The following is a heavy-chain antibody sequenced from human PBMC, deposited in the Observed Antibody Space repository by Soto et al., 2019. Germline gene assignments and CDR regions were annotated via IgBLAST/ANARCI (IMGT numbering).Heavy chain of an antibody. Sequence: QVQLVESGGGVVQPGRSLRLSCAASGFTFTTYAMHWVRQAPGKGLEWVTLISYDGSNKFYADSVKGRFTISRDNSENTLYLQMNSLRAVDTPVYYCAEGGYAGRYYGGGYFDSWGQGTLVTVSS. V-gene: IGHV3-30*18. J-gene: IGHJ4*02. CDR2: ISYDGSNK. D-gene: IGHD1-26*01. CDR3: AEGGYAGRYYGGGYFDS. CDR1: GFTFTTYA.